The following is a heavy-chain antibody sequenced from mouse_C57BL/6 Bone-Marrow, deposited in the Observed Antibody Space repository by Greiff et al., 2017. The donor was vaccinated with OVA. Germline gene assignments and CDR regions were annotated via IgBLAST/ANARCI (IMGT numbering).Heavy chain of an antibody. Sequence: EVQRVESGGGLVQPGGSMKLSCAASGFTFSDAWMDWVRQSPEKGLEWVAEIRNKANNHATYYAESVKGRFTISRDDSKSSVYLQMNSLRAEDTGIYYCTSSRGLYAMDYWGQGTSVTVSS. CDR1: GFTFSDAW. CDR3: TSSRGLYAMDY. CDR2: IRNKANNHAT. V-gene: IGHV6-6*01. J-gene: IGHJ4*01. D-gene: IGHD2-4*01.